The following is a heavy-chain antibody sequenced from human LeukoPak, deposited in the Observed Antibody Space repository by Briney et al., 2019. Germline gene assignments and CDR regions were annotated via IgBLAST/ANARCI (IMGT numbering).Heavy chain of an antibody. CDR1: GFTFSDSW. Sequence: PGGSLRLSCAASGFTFSDSWMSWVRQAPGKRLKWVANLNQDGSEKDYVDSVKGRFTISRDNARNSLYLQMGSLRADDTAVYYCATYTHWVAGDVWGQGTTVTVSS. J-gene: IGHJ6*02. V-gene: IGHV3-7*01. CDR3: ATYTHWVAGDV. CDR2: LNQDGSEK. D-gene: IGHD3-16*01.